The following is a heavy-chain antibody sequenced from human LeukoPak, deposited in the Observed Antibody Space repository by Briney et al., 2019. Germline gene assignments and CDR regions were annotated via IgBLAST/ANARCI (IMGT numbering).Heavy chain of an antibody. CDR1: GFTFSSYA. CDR3: AKDLDIYYDFWSGYLDP. Sequence: GGSLRLSWAASGFTFSSYAMSWVSQAPGKGLEWVSAISGSGGSTYYADSVKGRFTISRDNSKNTLYLQMNSLRAEDTAVYYCAKDLDIYYDFWSGYLDPWGQGTLVTVSS. V-gene: IGHV3-23*01. CDR2: ISGSGGST. J-gene: IGHJ5*02. D-gene: IGHD3-3*01.